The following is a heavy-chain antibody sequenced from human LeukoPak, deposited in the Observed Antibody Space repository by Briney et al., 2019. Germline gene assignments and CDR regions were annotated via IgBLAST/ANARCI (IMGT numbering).Heavy chain of an antibody. V-gene: IGHV3-7*01. Sequence: PGGSLRLSCAASGFTFSSYWMSWVRQAPGKGLEWVANIKENGSEKYYADSVKGRFTISRDNAKNSLYLQMNSLRGANTAVYYCASGAGGRYINYWGQGTLVTVSS. CDR3: ASGAGGRYINY. D-gene: IGHD1-26*01. J-gene: IGHJ4*02. CDR2: IKENGSEK. CDR1: GFTFSSYW.